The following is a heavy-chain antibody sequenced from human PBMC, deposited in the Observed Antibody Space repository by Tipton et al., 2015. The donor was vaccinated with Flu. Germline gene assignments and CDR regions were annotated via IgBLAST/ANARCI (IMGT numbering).Heavy chain of an antibody. Sequence: SLRLSCVASGFTLDDKAMNWVRQAPGKGLEWLSSISGFSSFISYVDSVKGRFTISRDNAKNSLDLQMDSLRVEDTAVYYCVRVSRDCADECYPGPDYYHWYYMDLWGKGTTVTVSS. CDR3: VRVSRDCADECYPGPDYYHWYYMDL. D-gene: IGHD5-24*01. J-gene: IGHJ6*03. V-gene: IGHV3-21*01. CDR2: ISGFSSFI. CDR1: GFTLDDKA.